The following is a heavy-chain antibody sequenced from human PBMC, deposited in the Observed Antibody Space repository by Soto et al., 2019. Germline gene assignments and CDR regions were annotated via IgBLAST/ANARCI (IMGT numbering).Heavy chain of an antibody. D-gene: IGHD6-13*01. CDR1: GGSFSGYY. CDR3: ARGYSSSWYSDY. CDR2: INHSGST. Sequence: SETLSLTCAVYGGSFSGYYWSWIRQPPGKGLEWIGEINHSGSTNYNPSLKSRVTISVDTSKNQFSPKLSSVTAADTAVYYCARGYSSSWYSDYWGQGTLVTVSS. V-gene: IGHV4-34*01. J-gene: IGHJ4*02.